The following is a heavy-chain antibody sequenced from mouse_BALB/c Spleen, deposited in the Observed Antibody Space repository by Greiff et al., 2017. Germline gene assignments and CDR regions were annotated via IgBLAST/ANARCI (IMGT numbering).Heavy chain of an antibody. J-gene: IGHJ2*01. Sequence: EVKLQESGPGLVKPSQSLSLTCSVTGYSITSGYYWNWIRQFPGNKLEWMGYISYDGSNNYNPSLKNRISITRDTSKNQFFLKLNSVTTEDTATYYCAKGWACFDYWGQGTTLTVSS. D-gene: IGHD3-1*01. CDR1: GYSITSGYY. V-gene: IGHV3-6*02. CDR2: ISYDGSN. CDR3: AKGWACFDY.